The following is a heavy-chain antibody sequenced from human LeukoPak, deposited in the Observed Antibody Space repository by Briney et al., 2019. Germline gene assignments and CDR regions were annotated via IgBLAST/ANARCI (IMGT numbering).Heavy chain of an antibody. V-gene: IGHV1-18*01. Sequence: GASVTVSCKASGYTFTSYGISWVRQAPGQGLEWMGWISAYNGNTNYAQKLQGRVTMTTDTSTSTAYMELRSLRSDDTAVYYCARVVAAAGRENWFDPWGQGTLVTVSS. J-gene: IGHJ5*02. D-gene: IGHD6-13*01. CDR2: ISAYNGNT. CDR1: GYTFTSYG. CDR3: ARVVAAAGRENWFDP.